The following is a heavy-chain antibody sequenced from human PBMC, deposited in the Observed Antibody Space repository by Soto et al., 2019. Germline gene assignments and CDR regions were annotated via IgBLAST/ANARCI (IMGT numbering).Heavy chain of an antibody. Sequence: SETLSLTCAVYGGSFSGYYWSWIRQSPGKGLEWIGEINHSGSSISNPSLKSRVTISVDTSKNQFSLKLRSVIAADTAAYYCARGISLIVEVHRDAPDKYYFDSWSQGTLVTVSS. CDR3: ARGISLIVEVHRDAPDKYYFDS. J-gene: IGHJ4*02. D-gene: IGHD2-15*01. CDR1: GGSFSGYY. CDR2: INHSGSS. V-gene: IGHV4-34*01.